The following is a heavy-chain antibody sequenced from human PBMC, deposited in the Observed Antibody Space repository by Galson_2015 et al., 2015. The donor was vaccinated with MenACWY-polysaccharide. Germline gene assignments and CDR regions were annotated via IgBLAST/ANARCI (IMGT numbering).Heavy chain of an antibody. CDR1: GYNFTSYD. CDR2: MNPNSGNT. J-gene: IGHJ4*02. Sequence: SVKASCKASGYNFTSYDINWVRQAPGQGLEWMGWMNPNSGNTGYAQKFQGRVTMTSNSAMTTAYMELSSLRSEDTAVYFCARIIARKYTFADSWGQGTLVTVSS. CDR3: ARIIARKYTFADS. D-gene: IGHD2-21*01. V-gene: IGHV1-8*01.